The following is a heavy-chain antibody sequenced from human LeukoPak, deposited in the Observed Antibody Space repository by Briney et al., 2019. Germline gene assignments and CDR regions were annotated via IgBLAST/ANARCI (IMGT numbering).Heavy chain of an antibody. CDR2: ISAYNGNT. D-gene: IGHD3-10*01. V-gene: IGHV1-18*04. J-gene: IGHJ5*02. CDR3: ARDRYMVRGVIRWFDP. Sequence: ASVKVSCKASGYTFTSYGISWVRQAPGQGLEWMGWISAYNGNTNYAQKLQGRVTMTTDTSTSIAYMELRSLRSDDTAVYYCARDRYMVRGVIRWFDPWGQGTLVTVSS. CDR1: GYTFTSYG.